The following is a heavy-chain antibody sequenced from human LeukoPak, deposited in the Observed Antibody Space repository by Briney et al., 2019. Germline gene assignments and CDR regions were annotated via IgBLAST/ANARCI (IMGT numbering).Heavy chain of an antibody. J-gene: IGHJ6*03. Sequence: SETLSLTCTVSGVSISSTSYYWGWIRQPPGKGLEWIGSIYYSGSMYYNPSLKSRVTISLDTSKNQFSLKLSSVTAADTAVYYCARTSYYMDVWGKGTTVTISS. CDR2: IYYSGSM. CDR3: ARTSYYMDV. CDR1: GVSISSTSYY. V-gene: IGHV4-39*01.